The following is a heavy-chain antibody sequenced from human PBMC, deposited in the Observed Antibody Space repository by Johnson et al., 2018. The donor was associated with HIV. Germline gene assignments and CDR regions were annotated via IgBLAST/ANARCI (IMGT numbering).Heavy chain of an antibody. D-gene: IGHD1-26*01. J-gene: IGHJ3*02. Sequence: EVQLVESGGGLVQPGRSLRLSCAASGFTFDDYAMHWVRQAPGKGLEWVSGISWHSGSIGYADSVKGRFTISRDNAKNSLYLQMNSLRAEDTALYYCAKATEGEGLWAFDIWGQGTMVTVSS. CDR2: ISWHSGSI. V-gene: IGHV3-9*01. CDR3: AKATEGEGLWAFDI. CDR1: GFTFDDYA.